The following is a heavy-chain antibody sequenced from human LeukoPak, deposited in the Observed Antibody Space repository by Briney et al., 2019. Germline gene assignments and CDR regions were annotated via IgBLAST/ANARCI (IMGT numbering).Heavy chain of an antibody. CDR2: ISAYNGNT. D-gene: IGHD6-19*01. Sequence: ASVKVSCKASGYTFTSYGISWVRQAPGQGLEWMGWISAYNGNTNYAQKLQGRVTMTTDTSTSTAYMELRSLGSDDTAVYYCARDPDGRYSSGWYHYYYYYMDVWGKGTTVTVSS. V-gene: IGHV1-18*01. J-gene: IGHJ6*03. CDR1: GYTFTSYG. CDR3: ARDPDGRYSSGWYHYYYYYMDV.